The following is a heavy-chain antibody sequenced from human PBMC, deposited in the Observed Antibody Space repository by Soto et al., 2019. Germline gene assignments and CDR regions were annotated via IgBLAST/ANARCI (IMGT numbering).Heavy chain of an antibody. CDR2: IYYSGST. D-gene: IGHD3-3*01. CDR1: GGSISSYY. J-gene: IGHJ6*02. V-gene: IGHV4-59*01. Sequence: SETLSLTCTVSGGSISSYYWSWIRQPPGKGLEWIGYIYYSGSTNYNPSLKSRVTISVDTSKNQFSLKLSSVTAADTAVYHCARDSGRTHHDFWSGYYPYYYYGMDVWGQGTTVTVS. CDR3: ARDSGRTHHDFWSGYYPYYYYGMDV.